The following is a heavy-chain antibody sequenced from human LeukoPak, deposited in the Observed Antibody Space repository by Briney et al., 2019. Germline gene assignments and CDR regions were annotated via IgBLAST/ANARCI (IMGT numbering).Heavy chain of an antibody. V-gene: IGHV3-49*03. CDR2: IRSKAYGGTT. D-gene: IGHD3-3*01. Sequence: AGGSLRLSCTASGFTFGDYAMSWFRQAPGKGLEWVGFIRSKAYGGTTEYAASVKGRFTISRDDSKSIAYLQMNSLKTEDTAVYYCILRFLEWLLPDYWGQGTLVTVSS. CDR3: ILRFLEWLLPDY. CDR1: GFTFGDYA. J-gene: IGHJ4*02.